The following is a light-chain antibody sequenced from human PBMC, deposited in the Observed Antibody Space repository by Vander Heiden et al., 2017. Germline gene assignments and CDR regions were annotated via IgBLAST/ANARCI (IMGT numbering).Light chain of an antibody. V-gene: IGKV2-28*01. CDR1: QSLLPSNGYNY. CDR3: IQHLNNT. Sequence: EMVMTQSPLSAPVPPGQPASISCRSSQSLLPSNGYNYLDCYLQKPGQSPPLLMYLGSYRVYGVLPRFSGSGSATDFTLKTSSSQPQDVGASYYIQHLNNTFGQGTQVEIK. CDR2: LGS. J-gene: IGKJ5*01.